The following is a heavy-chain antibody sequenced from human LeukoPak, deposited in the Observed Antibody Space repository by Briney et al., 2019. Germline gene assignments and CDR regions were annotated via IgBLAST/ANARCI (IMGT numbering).Heavy chain of an antibody. CDR1: GFTFSSYV. V-gene: IGHV3-30*04. J-gene: IGHJ4*02. D-gene: IGHD3-22*01. CDR2: ISYDGSNK. Sequence: PGGSLRLSCAASGFTFSSYVLHWVRQAPGKGLERVAVISYDGSNKNYADSVKGRFTISRDNSKNTLYLQMNSLRAEDTAVYYCARDSFYDSSGLIDYWGRGTLVTVSS. CDR3: ARDSFYDSSGLIDY.